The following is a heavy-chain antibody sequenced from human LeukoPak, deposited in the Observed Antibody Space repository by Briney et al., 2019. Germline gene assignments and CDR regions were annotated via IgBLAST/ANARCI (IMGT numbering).Heavy chain of an antibody. J-gene: IGHJ4*02. V-gene: IGHV3-21*01. CDR3: AKDVDVLLWFGEFPQFDY. Sequence: GGSLRLSCAASGFTFSSYSMNWVRQAPGKGLEWVSSISSSSSYIYYADSVKGRFTISRDNAKNSLYLQMNSLRAEDTAVYYCAKDVDVLLWFGEFPQFDYWGQGTLVTVSS. CDR1: GFTFSSYS. CDR2: ISSSSSYI. D-gene: IGHD3-10*01.